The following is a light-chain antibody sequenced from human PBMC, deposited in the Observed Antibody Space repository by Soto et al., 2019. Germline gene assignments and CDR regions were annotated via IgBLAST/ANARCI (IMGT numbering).Light chain of an antibody. Sequence: DIQMTQSPSSLSASVGDRVTITCRASQSISSYLNWYQQKPGKAPKLLIYAASSLQSGVPSRFSGSGSGTDFTRTISSLQPEDFATYYCQQSYSTETFGPGTKVDIK. CDR1: QSISSY. J-gene: IGKJ3*01. CDR2: AAS. V-gene: IGKV1-39*01. CDR3: QQSYSTET.